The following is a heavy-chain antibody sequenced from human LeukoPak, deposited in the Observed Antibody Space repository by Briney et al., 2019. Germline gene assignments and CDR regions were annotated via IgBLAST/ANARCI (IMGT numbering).Heavy chain of an antibody. CDR2: INHSGST. CDR1: GGSFSGYY. CDR3: ARGGGIAAAGTGT. Sequence: SETLSLTCADYGGSFSGYYWSWIRQPPGKGLEWIGEINHSGSTNYNPSLKSRVTISVDTSKNQFPLKLSSVTAADTAVYYCARGGGIAAAGTGTWGQGTLVTVSS. J-gene: IGHJ5*02. D-gene: IGHD6-13*01. V-gene: IGHV4-34*01.